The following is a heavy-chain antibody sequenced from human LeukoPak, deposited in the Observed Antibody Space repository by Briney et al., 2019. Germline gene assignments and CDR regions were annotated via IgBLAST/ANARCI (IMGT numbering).Heavy chain of an antibody. CDR2: IYYTGSI. CDR3: ARRGITYSTSFFDY. Sequence: PSETLSLTCTVSGGPINGCKELWGWIRPPPGQGLEWIGSIYYTGSIYYKPSVNCRAPMSVGPSQNECTLKVHSVTAADTAVYYCARRGITYSTSFFDYWGQGTLVTVSS. CDR1: GGPINGCKEL. V-gene: IGHV4-39*01. J-gene: IGHJ4*02. D-gene: IGHD2-2*01.